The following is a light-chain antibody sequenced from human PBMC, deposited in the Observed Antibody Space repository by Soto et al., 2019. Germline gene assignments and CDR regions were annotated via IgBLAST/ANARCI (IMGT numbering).Light chain of an antibody. Sequence: QSALTQPASVSGSPGQSITISCTGTSSDVGGYNYVSWYQQHPGKAPKLMIYEVSNWPSGVSNRFSGSKSGNTVSLTISGLQAEDEADYYCSSYTSSSTPYVFGTGTKVTVL. J-gene: IGLJ1*01. CDR2: EVS. CDR1: SSDVGGYNY. V-gene: IGLV2-14*01. CDR3: SSYTSSSTPYV.